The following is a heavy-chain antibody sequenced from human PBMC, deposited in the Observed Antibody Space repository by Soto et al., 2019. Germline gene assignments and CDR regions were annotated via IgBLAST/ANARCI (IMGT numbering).Heavy chain of an antibody. CDR3: AKDLVSVGRRTVVAATRFDY. D-gene: IGHD2-15*01. V-gene: IGHV3-23*01. J-gene: IGHJ4*02. Sequence: PGLSLRLSYAASGFTFGSYAMSWVLQAPGKGLEWVSAISGSGGSTYYADSVKGRFTISRDNSKNTLYLQMNSLRAEDAAVYYCAKDLVSVGRRTVVAATRFDYWGQGTLVTVSS. CDR2: ISGSGGST. CDR1: GFTFGSYA.